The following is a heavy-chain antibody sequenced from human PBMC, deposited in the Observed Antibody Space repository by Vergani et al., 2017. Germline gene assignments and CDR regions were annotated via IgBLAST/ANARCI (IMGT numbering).Heavy chain of an antibody. CDR3: AKTSWAYCSGGSCYPFDY. J-gene: IGHJ4*02. V-gene: IGHV3-23*04. CDR1: GFSFSDYY. Sequence: VQLVESGGGLVKPGGSLRLSCAASGFSFSDYYMSWIRQAPGKGLEWVSTISGSGGSTYYADSVKGRFTISRDNSKNTLYLQMNSLRAEDTAVYYCAKTSWAYCSGGSCYPFDYWGQGTLVTVSS. D-gene: IGHD2-15*01. CDR2: ISGSGGST.